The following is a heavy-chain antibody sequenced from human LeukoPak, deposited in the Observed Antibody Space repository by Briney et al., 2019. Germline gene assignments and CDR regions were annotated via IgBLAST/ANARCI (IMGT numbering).Heavy chain of an antibody. CDR1: GCSISSYY. CDR3: AKQRYGSGSYYFDY. J-gene: IGHJ4*02. Sequence: SETLSLTCTVSGCSISSYYWSWIRQPPGKGLEWVGYIYYSGSTNYNPSLKSRVTISVDTSKNQFSLKLSSVTAAETAVYYCAKQRYGSGSYYFDYWGQGTLGTVSS. V-gene: IGHV4-59*08. CDR2: IYYSGST. D-gene: IGHD3-10*01.